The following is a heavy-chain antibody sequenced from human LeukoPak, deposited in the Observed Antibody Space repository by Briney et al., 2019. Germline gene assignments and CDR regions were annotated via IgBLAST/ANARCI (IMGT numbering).Heavy chain of an antibody. V-gene: IGHV3-30*03. CDR2: ISYDGSNK. CDR3: APSEPGIAMAGTGD. J-gene: IGHJ4*02. D-gene: IGHD6-19*01. CDR1: GFTFSSYG. Sequence: PGRSLRLSCAASGFTFSSYGMHWVRQAPGKGLEWVAVISYDGSNKYYADSVKGRFTISRDNSKNTLYLQMNSLRAEDTAVYYCAPSEPGIAMAGTGDWGQGTLVTVSS.